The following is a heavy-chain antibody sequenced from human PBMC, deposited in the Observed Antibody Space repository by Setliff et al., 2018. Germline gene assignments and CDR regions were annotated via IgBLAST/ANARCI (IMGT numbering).Heavy chain of an antibody. CDR1: GYTFSSFG. CDR2: IGDQNGNT. V-gene: IGHV1-18*01. Sequence: ASVKVSCKTSGYTFSSFGLSWLRQAPGQGLEWVGWIGDQNGNTIYAQKSQGRVTMTKDTSTTTGFMELRSLRSDDTATYFCARDRVDFVVPEAAARLDPWGQGTLVTVSS. J-gene: IGHJ5*02. CDR3: ARDRVDFVVPEAAARLDP. D-gene: IGHD2-15*01.